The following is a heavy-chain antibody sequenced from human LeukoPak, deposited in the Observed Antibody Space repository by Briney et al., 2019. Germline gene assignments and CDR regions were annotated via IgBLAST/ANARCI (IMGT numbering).Heavy chain of an antibody. CDR2: IIPIFGTA. CDR1: GYTFTSYG. D-gene: IGHD6-13*01. J-gene: IGHJ4*02. CDR3: AAAAGMDSDY. V-gene: IGHV1-69*13. Sequence: GASVKVSCKASGYTFTSYGISWVRQAPGQGLEWMGGIIPIFGTANYAQKFQGRVTITADESTSTAYMELSSLRSEDTAVYYCAAAAGMDSDYWGQGTLVTVSS.